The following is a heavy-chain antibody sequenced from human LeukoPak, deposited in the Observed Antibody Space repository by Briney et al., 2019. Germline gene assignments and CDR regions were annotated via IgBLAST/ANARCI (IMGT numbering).Heavy chain of an antibody. CDR2: SNSDGSST. D-gene: IGHD3-22*01. Sequence: GGSLRLSCAASGITFSTYWMNWVRQAPGKGLVWVSRSNSDGSSTSYADSVKGRFTISRDNAKNTLYLQMNSLRAEDTAVYYCARDTGSVRGSYYDLDYWGQGTLVTVSS. CDR1: GITFSTYW. CDR3: ARDTGSVRGSYYDLDY. J-gene: IGHJ4*02. V-gene: IGHV3-74*01.